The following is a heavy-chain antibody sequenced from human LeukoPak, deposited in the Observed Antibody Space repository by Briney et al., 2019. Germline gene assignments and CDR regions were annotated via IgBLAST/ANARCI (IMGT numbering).Heavy chain of an antibody. D-gene: IGHD4/OR15-4a*01. CDR3: AVTGAGPDDY. V-gene: IGHV4-34*01. Sequence: SETLSLTCAVYGGSLSGYYWSWIRQPPGKGLEWIGEINHSGSTNYNPSLKSRVTISVDTSKNQFSLKLSSVTAADTAVYYCAVTGAGPDDYWGQGTLVTVSS. CDR1: GGSLSGYY. CDR2: INHSGST. J-gene: IGHJ4*02.